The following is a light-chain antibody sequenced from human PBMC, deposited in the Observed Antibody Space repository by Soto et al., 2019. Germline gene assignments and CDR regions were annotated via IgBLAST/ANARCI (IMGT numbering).Light chain of an antibody. CDR1: QSVSSSY. CDR3: QQYGSPWT. Sequence: EIVLTQSPGTLSLSPGERATLSCRASQSVSSSYSAWYQQKPGQAPRLLINGASSRATGIPDRFSGSGSGTDFTLTISRLEPEDFAVYYCQQYGSPWTFGQGTKVDIK. CDR2: GAS. V-gene: IGKV3-20*01. J-gene: IGKJ1*01.